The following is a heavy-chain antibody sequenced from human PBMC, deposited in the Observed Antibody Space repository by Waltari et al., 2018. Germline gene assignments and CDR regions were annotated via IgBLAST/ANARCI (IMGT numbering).Heavy chain of an antibody. Sequence: EVQLVQSVAEVKKPGESLTISCTGSGYSFTSYWIGWVRQMPGYGLEWMGIICPGDSDTGYSPSFQGQVTISADKSISTAYLQWSSLKASDTAMYYCARIYCSGGSCYSFDYWGQGTLVTVSS. CDR3: ARIYCSGGSCYSFDY. CDR2: ICPGDSDT. D-gene: IGHD2-15*01. J-gene: IGHJ4*02. V-gene: IGHV5-51*01. CDR1: GYSFTSYW.